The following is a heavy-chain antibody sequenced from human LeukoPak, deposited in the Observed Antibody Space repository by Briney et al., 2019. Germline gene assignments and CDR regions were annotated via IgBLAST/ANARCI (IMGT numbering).Heavy chain of an antibody. CDR2: INSDGSST. CDR1: GFTFSSYW. Sequence: QPRGSLRLSCAASGFTFSSYWMHWVRQAPGKGLVWVSRINSDGSSTTYADSVKGRFTISRDSSKNTLYLQMNSLRGEDTAVYYCARAASCGGDCSSSYFQHWGQGTPVTVSS. V-gene: IGHV3-74*01. CDR3: ARAASCGGDCSSSYFQH. J-gene: IGHJ1*01. D-gene: IGHD2-21*02.